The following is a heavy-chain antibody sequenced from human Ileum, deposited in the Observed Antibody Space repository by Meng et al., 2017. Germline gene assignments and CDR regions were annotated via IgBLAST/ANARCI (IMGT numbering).Heavy chain of an antibody. CDR3: ARHGGYSQDF. CDR1: DGSISSNTY. CDR2: ISHSGSA. D-gene: IGHD4-23*01. Sequence: GSGPGWVMLLGTCPSPCAVLDGSISSNTYWSWVRQPPGKGLEWFGQISHSGSAYYNPSLKSRVTMSVDKSKSQFSLMLTSVTAADTAIYYCARHGGYSQDFWGQGTLVTVS. V-gene: IGHV4-4*02. J-gene: IGHJ4*02.